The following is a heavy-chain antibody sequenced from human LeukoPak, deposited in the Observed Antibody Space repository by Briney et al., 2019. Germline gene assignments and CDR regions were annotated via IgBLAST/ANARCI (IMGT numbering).Heavy chain of an antibody. Sequence: KPSETLSLTCTVSGGSISSSSYYWGWIRQPPGKGLEWIGYIYYGGSTNYNPSLKSRVTISIDTSKNQFSLNLISVTAADTAVYYCARADYGSGSSSSGGLDVWGQGTTVTVSS. D-gene: IGHD3-10*01. CDR1: GGSISSSSYY. J-gene: IGHJ6*02. V-gene: IGHV4-61*05. CDR3: ARADYGSGSSSSGGLDV. CDR2: IYYGGST.